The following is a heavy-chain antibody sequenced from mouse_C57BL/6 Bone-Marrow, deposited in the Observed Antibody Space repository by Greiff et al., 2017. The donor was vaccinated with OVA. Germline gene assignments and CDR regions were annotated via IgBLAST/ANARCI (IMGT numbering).Heavy chain of an antibody. V-gene: IGHV1-5*01. CDR1: GYTFTSYW. J-gene: IGHJ2*01. CDR3: TRRGLGY. D-gene: IGHD3-3*01. Sequence: VQLKQSGTVLARPGASVKMSCKTSGYTFTSYWMHWVKQRPGQGLEWIGAIYPGNSDTSYNQKFKGKANLTAVTSASTAYMELSSLTNEDSAVDYCTRRGLGYWGQGTTLTVSS. CDR2: IYPGNSDT.